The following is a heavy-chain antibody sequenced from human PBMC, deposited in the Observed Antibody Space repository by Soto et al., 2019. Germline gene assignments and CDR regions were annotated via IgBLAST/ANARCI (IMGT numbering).Heavy chain of an antibody. CDR2: IFYSGTT. V-gene: IGHV4-34*12. CDR3: ARGAGSPTYYYNMDV. CDR1: GGSFSGYY. D-gene: IGHD2-15*01. Sequence: SETLSLTCAVYGGSFSGYYWSWIRQPPGKGLEWIGSIFYSGTTYYNPSLKSRVTLSVDTSRNQFSLKLSSVTAADTAVYYCARGAGSPTYYYNMDVWGQGTTVTVSS. J-gene: IGHJ6*02.